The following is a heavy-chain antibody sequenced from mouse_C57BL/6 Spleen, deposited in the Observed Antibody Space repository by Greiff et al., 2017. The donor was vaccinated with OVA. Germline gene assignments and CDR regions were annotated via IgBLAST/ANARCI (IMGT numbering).Heavy chain of an antibody. J-gene: IGHJ1*03. V-gene: IGHV1-50*01. Sequence: QVQLQQPGAELVKPGASVKLSCTASGYTFTSYWMHWVKQRPGQGLEWIGVIDPSDSSTNYNQKFTGKATLTVDTSSSTAYMQLSSLTSEDSAVYYWARVVGYYSYWYFDVWGTGTTVTVSS. CDR1: GYTFTSYW. CDR2: IDPSDSST. CDR3: ARVVGYYSYWYFDV. D-gene: IGHD2-3*01.